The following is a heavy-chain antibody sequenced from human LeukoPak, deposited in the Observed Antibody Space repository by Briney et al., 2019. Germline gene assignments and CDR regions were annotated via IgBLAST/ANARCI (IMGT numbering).Heavy chain of an antibody. J-gene: IGHJ4*02. CDR1: GFTFSSYG. CDR3: ARDKVRAYFDY. V-gene: IGHV3-30*03. D-gene: IGHD4-11*01. Sequence: ETGGSLRLSCAASGFTFSSYGMHWVRQAPGKGLEWVAVISYDGSNKYYADSVKGRFTISRDNSKNTLYLQMDSLRAEDTAVYYCARDKVRAYFDYWGQGTLVTVSS. CDR2: ISYDGSNK.